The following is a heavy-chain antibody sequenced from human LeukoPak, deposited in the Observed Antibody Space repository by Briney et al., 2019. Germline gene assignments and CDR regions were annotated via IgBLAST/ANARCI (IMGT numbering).Heavy chain of an antibody. V-gene: IGHV1-2*06. CDR3: ARSGGYIGYMDV. CDR1: GYTFSAYD. J-gene: IGHJ6*03. CDR2: INPNSGGI. Sequence: ASVKISCKASGYTFSAYDMHWVRQAPGQGLEWMGRINPNSGGINYSQKFQGRVTMTRDTSISTAYMELNRLTSDDTAVYFCARSGGYIGYMDVWGKGTTVTVSS. D-gene: IGHD5-12*01.